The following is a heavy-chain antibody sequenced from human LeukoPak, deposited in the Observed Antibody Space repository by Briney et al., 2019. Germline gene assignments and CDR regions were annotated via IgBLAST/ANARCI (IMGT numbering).Heavy chain of an antibody. J-gene: IGHJ4*02. CDR1: GFTFGSFW. CDR3: ARDYGDY. Sequence: GGSLRLSCAASGFTFGSFWMSWVRQAPGTGLEWVANIKEDGNEKYYVDSVEGRFTISRDNVKNSLYLQMHSLRAEDTAVYYCARDYGDYWGQGTLVTVSS. V-gene: IGHV3-7*01. D-gene: IGHD3-16*01. CDR2: IKEDGNEK.